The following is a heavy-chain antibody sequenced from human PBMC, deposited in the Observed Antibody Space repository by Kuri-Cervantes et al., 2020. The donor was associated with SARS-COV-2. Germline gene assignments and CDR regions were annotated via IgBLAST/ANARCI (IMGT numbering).Heavy chain of an antibody. CDR3: ARDRPGIVVVPAGGIDY. CDR1: GFTFSSYW. J-gene: IGHJ4*02. CDR2: IKQDGSEK. V-gene: IGHV3-7*01. D-gene: IGHD2-2*01. Sequence: GESLKISCAASGFTFSSYWMSWVRQAPGKGLECVANIKQDGSEKYYVDSVKGRFTISRDNAKNSLYLQMNSLRSEDTAVYYCARDRPGIVVVPAGGIDYWGQGTLVTVSS.